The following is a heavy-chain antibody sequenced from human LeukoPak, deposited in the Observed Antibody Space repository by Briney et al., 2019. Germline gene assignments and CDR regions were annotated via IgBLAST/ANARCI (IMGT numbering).Heavy chain of an antibody. CDR2: ISAYNGNT. V-gene: IGHV1-18*01. Sequence: ASVKLSCKASGYTFTSYGISWVRQAPGQGLEWMGWISAYNGNTNYAQKLQDRVTMTTDTSTSTAYRELRSLRSDDTAVYYCARVDRIWSGYYSLPNWFDPWGQGTLVTVSS. CDR1: GYTFTSYG. D-gene: IGHD3-3*01. J-gene: IGHJ5*02. CDR3: ARVDRIWSGYYSLPNWFDP.